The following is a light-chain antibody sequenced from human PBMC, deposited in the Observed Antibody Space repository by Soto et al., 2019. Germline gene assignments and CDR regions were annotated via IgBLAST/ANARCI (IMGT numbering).Light chain of an antibody. V-gene: IGLV2-14*01. CDR2: EVS. J-gene: IGLJ1*01. CDR3: SSYTSSSTLV. Sequence: QSALTQPASVSGSPGQSSTISCTGTSSDVGSYNYVSWYQQHPGKAPKLMIYEVSNRPSGVSNRFSGSKSGNTASLTISGLQADASADYYCSSYTSSSTLVFGTGTKLTGL. CDR1: SSDVGSYNY.